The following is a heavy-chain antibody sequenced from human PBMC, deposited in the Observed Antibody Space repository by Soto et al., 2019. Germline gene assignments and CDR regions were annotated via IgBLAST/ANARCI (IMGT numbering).Heavy chain of an antibody. CDR3: ARVASLYYYDSSGHYGMDV. CDR1: GGSISSYY. Sequence: QVQLQESGPGLVKPSETLSLTCTVSGGSISSYYWSWIRQPPGKGLEWIGYIYYSGSTNYNPSLKRRVTISVDTSKKQFSLKLSSVTAADTAVYYCARVASLYYYDSSGHYGMDVWGQGTTVTVSS. J-gene: IGHJ6*02. D-gene: IGHD3-22*01. CDR2: IYYSGST. V-gene: IGHV4-59*01.